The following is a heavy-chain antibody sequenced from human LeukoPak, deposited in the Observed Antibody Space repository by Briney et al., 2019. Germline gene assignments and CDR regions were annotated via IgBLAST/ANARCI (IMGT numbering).Heavy chain of an antibody. CDR2: INHSGST. D-gene: IGHD6-13*01. Sequence: PSETLSLTCAVYGGSFSGYYWSWIRQPPGKGLEWIGEINHSGSTNYNPSLKSRVTISVDTSKNQFSLKLSSVTAADTAVYYCARESSSTWYNWFDPWGQGTLVTVSS. CDR1: GGSFSGYY. CDR3: ARESSSTWYNWFDP. V-gene: IGHV4-34*01. J-gene: IGHJ5*02.